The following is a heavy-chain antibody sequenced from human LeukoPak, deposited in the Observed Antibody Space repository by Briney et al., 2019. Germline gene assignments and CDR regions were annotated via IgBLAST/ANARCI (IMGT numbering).Heavy chain of an antibody. CDR1: GFTFSSYS. V-gene: IGHV3-21*01. Sequence: GGALRLSCAASGFTFSSYSMNWVRQAPRKGLEWVSSISSSSSYIYYADSAKGRLPISRDNAKNSLYLQMNSLRAQDTAVYSCASVGARSSGWFDPWGQGTLVTVSS. CDR2: ISSSSSYI. D-gene: IGHD6-19*01. J-gene: IGHJ5*02. CDR3: ASVGARSSGWFDP.